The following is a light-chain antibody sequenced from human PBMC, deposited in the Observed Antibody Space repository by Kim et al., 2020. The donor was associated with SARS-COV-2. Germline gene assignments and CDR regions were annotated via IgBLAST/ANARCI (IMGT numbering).Light chain of an antibody. CDR2: STN. CDR3: AAWDDSLNGL. J-gene: IGLJ2*01. V-gene: IGLV1-44*01. Sequence: PGQRGTISCSGSSSNIGSTTVNWYQQLPGAAHKLLIYSTNQRPAGVPDRFSGSKSGTSAYLAISGLQSEDEADYYCAAWDDSLNGLFGGGTQLTVL. CDR1: SSNIGSTT.